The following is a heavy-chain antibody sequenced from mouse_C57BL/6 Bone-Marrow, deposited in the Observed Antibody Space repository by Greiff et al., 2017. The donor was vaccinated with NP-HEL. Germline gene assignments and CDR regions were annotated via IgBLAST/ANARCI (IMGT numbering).Heavy chain of an antibody. J-gene: IGHJ2*01. Sequence: EVKLQESGAELVRPGASVKLSCTASGFNIKDDYMHWVKQRPEQGLEWIGWIDPENGDTEYASKFQGKATITADTSSNTAYLQLSSLTSEDTAVYYCTTGGWLLRDYWGQGTTLTVSS. V-gene: IGHV14-4*01. CDR3: TTGGWLLRDY. CDR2: IDPENGDT. CDR1: GFNIKDDY. D-gene: IGHD2-3*01.